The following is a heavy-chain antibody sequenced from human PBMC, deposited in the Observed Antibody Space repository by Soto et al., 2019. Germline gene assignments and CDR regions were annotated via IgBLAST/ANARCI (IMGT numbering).Heavy chain of an antibody. J-gene: IGHJ3*02. V-gene: IGHV3-7*05. CDR2: IRKDGSQR. CDR3: ARDVSPGSSGLYFEAFDI. Sequence: EVQLVESGGGLVQPGGSLTLSCAASEFAFSSYWMTWVRQAPGKGLEWVANIRKDGSQRSYLDSMRGRFTISRDNSKNSLYLQMNSLRAEDTALYFCARDVSPGSSGLYFEAFDIWGQGTMVTVSS. CDR1: EFAFSSYW. D-gene: IGHD6-25*01.